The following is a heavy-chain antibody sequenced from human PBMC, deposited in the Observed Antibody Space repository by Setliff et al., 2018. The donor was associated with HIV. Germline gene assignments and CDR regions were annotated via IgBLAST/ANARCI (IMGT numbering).Heavy chain of an antibody. V-gene: IGHV4-59*11. CDR3: ARTPYSSSSDV. Sequence: PSETLSLTCTVSGGSISSHYWSWIRQSPGEGLEWIGSIYYSGSTTNYSPSLKSRVTISVDTSKNQFSLKLSSVTAADTAVYYCARTPYSSSSDVWGQGTTVT. CDR2: IYYSGSTT. CDR1: GGSISSHY. J-gene: IGHJ6*02. D-gene: IGHD2-2*01.